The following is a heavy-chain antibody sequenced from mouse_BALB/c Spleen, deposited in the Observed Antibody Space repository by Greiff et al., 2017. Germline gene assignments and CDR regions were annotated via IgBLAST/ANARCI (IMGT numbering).Heavy chain of an antibody. V-gene: IGHV2-6-7*02. Sequence: VQLQESGPGLVAPSQSLSITCTVSGFSLTGYGVNWVRQPPGKGLEWLGMIWGDGSTDYNSALKSRLSISKDNSKSQVFLKMNSLQTDDTARYYCASYYYGSSLAWFAYWGQGTLVTVSA. J-gene: IGHJ3*01. CDR1: GFSLTGYG. CDR3: ASYYYGSSLAWFAY. CDR2: IWGDGST. D-gene: IGHD1-1*01.